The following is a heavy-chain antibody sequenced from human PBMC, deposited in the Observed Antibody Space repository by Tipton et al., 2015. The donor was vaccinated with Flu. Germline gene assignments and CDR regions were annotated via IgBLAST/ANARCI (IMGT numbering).Heavy chain of an antibody. CDR3: AKTRDGSGGPYGMDL. Sequence: SLRLSCAASGFTFSSYAMSWVRQAPGEGLEWVSGNSGTGRTTYYADSVKGRFTISRDNSKNTLYLQMNSLTVEDTAVYYCAKTRDGSGGPYGMDLWGQGTTVTVSS. CDR2: NSGTGRTT. CDR1: GFTFSSYA. D-gene: IGHD2-15*01. J-gene: IGHJ6*02. V-gene: IGHV3-23*01.